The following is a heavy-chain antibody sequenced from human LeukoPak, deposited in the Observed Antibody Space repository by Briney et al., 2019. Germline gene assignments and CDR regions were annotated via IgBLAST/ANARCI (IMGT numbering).Heavy chain of an antibody. CDR2: INPNSGGT. D-gene: IGHD2-2*01. Sequence: ASVKVSCKAAGYTFTGYYMHWVRQAHGQGLEWMGWINPNSGGTNYAQKFQGRATMTRDTSISTAYMELSRLRSDDTAVYYCAAREPHIVVVPAADYIDYWGQGTLVTVSS. V-gene: IGHV1-2*02. CDR3: AAREPHIVVVPAADYIDY. CDR1: GYTFTGYY. J-gene: IGHJ4*02.